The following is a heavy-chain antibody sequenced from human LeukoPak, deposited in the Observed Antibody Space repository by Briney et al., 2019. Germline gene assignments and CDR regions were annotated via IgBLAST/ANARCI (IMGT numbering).Heavy chain of an antibody. V-gene: IGHV3-53*01. CDR1: GFTFSSYW. CDR2: IYSGGTT. Sequence: GGSLRLSCAASGFTFSSYWMSWVRQAPGKGLEWVSVIYSGGTTYYADSVKGRFTISRDNSKNTLYLQMNSLRAEDTAVYYCTRCISDAFDIWGQGTMVTVSS. D-gene: IGHD1-14*01. J-gene: IGHJ3*02. CDR3: TRCISDAFDI.